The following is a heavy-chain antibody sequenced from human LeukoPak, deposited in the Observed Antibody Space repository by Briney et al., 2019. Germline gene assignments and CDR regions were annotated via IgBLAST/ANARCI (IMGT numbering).Heavy chain of an antibody. CDR1: GYTFTSYG. D-gene: IGHD5-18*01. V-gene: IGHV1-18*01. CDR3: ARFGGGYSYGSPYYYYVDV. J-gene: IGHJ6*03. CDR2: ISAYNGNT. Sequence: GASVKVSCKASGYTFTSYGISWVRQAPGQGLEWMGWISAYNGNTNYAQKLQGRVTMTTDTSTSTAYMELRSLRSDDTAVYYCARFGGGYSYGSPYYYYVDVWGKGTTVTVSS.